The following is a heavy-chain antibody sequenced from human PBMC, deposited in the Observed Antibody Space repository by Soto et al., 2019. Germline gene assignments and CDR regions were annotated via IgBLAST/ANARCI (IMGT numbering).Heavy chain of an antibody. CDR3: AKVLPGAVEALNAFDI. CDR1: GFTFSSYG. V-gene: IGHV3-30*18. Sequence: PGGSLRLSCAASGFTFSSYGMHWVRQAPGKGLEWVAVISYDGSNKYYADSVKGRFTISRDNSKNTLYLQMNSPRAEDTAVYYCAKVLPGAVEALNAFDIWGQGTMVTVSS. D-gene: IGHD6-19*01. CDR2: ISYDGSNK. J-gene: IGHJ3*02.